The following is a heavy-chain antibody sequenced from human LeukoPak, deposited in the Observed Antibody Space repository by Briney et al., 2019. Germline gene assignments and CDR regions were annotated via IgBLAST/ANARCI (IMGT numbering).Heavy chain of an antibody. Sequence: ASVKVSCKASGYTFTSYGISWVRQAPGQGLEWMGWINAGNGNTKYSQKFQGRVTITRDTSASTAYMELSSLRSEDTAVYYCARSHIARSSWSDFDYWGQGTLVTVSS. V-gene: IGHV1-3*01. CDR2: INAGNGNT. D-gene: IGHD6-13*01. CDR3: ARSHIARSSWSDFDY. J-gene: IGHJ4*02. CDR1: GYTFTSYG.